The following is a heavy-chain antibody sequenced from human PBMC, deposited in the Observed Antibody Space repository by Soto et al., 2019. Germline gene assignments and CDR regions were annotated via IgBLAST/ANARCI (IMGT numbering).Heavy chain of an antibody. J-gene: IGHJ4*02. Sequence: EVQLLESGGGLVQPGGSLRLSCAASGFTFSSYAMSWVRQAPGKGLEWVSTISGSGGSTYYADSVKGRFTISRDNSKNTLYLQLNSLRAEDTAVYYCARTQGSYFDYWGQGTLVTVSS. D-gene: IGHD1-26*01. V-gene: IGHV3-23*01. CDR2: ISGSGGST. CDR1: GFTFSSYA. CDR3: ARTQGSYFDY.